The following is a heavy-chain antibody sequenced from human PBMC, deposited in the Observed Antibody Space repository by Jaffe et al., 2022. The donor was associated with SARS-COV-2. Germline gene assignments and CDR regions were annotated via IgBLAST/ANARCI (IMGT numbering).Heavy chain of an antibody. CDR1: GFTFSSYA. Sequence: VQVLESGGGLVQPGGSLRLSCATSGFTFSSYAMIWVRQAPGKGLEWVSAISDSGINTYYADSVRGRFTISRDNSRNTVYMQMNSLRFEDTAVYYCGKIIVPHLMSYYYGMDVWGPGTTVTVS. CDR3: GKIIVPHLMSYYYGMDV. D-gene: IGHD2-21*01. CDR2: ISDSGINT. J-gene: IGHJ6*02. V-gene: IGHV3-23*01.